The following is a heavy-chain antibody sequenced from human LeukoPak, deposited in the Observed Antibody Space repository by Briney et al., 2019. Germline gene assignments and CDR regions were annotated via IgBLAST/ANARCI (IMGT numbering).Heavy chain of an antibody. CDR1: GFTFDDYA. CDR3: AKDTTAVAGLYGMDV. V-gene: IGHV3-9*01. Sequence: PGGSLRLSCAASGFTFDDYAMHWVRQAPGKGLEWVSGISWNSDSIGYADSVKGRFTISRDNAKNSLYLQMNSLRAEDTALYYCAKDTTAVAGLYGMDVWGQGTTVTVSS. CDR2: ISWNSDSI. J-gene: IGHJ6*02. D-gene: IGHD6-19*01.